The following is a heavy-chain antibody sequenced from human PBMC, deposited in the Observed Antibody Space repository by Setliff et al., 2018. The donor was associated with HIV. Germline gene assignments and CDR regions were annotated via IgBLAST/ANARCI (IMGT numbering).Heavy chain of an antibody. V-gene: IGHV4-39*01. D-gene: IGHD2-15*01. CDR2: ITYSGSA. J-gene: IGHJ5*02. CDR3: VRAHGGLGGGAWFDP. Sequence: WVRQPPGKGPEWIGSITYSGSARYNPSLKSRVAISVDMSKNQFSLRVTSLTAADTAVYYCVRAHGGLGGGAWFDPWGQGTLVTVSS.